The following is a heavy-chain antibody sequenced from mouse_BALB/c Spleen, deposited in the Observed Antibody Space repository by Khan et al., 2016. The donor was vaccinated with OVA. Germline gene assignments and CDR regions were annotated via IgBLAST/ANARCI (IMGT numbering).Heavy chain of an antibody. J-gene: IGHJ1*01. Sequence: QVQLQQSGAELVRPGASVKLSCKASGYSFTSYWMNWVKQRPGQGLEWIGMIHHGDSESTLNQKFKDRATLTVDKSASTAYMQLSSPTSSDSAVSYCPRGSTESYWYGGVWGAGTTVTVSS. V-gene: IGHV1S82*01. CDR1: GYSFTSYW. CDR2: IHHGDSES. CDR3: PRGSTESYWYGGV. D-gene: IGHD6-1*01.